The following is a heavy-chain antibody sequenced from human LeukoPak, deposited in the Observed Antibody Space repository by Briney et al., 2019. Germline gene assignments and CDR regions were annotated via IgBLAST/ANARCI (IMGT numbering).Heavy chain of an antibody. D-gene: IGHD2-2*01. J-gene: IGHJ5*02. V-gene: IGHV3-66*02. CDR2: IYSGGST. Sequence: PGGSLRLSCAASGFTFSSNYMSWVRQAPGKGLEWVSVIYSGGSTYYSDSVKGRFTISIDNSKNTLYLQMNSLDAADRAVYYCARMDGYSSSTSCPAEFDPCGQGTLATVSS. CDR3: ARMDGYSSSTSCPAEFDP. CDR1: GFTFSSNY.